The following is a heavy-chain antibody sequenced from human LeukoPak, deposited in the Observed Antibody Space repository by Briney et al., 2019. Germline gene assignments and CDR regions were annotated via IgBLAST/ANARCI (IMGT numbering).Heavy chain of an antibody. D-gene: IGHD5-18*01. CDR1: GFTFGDHA. CDR2: IRSKGYGGTR. CDR3: TRGPTQQWLYYGMDV. J-gene: IGHJ6*02. Sequence: GSLRLSCRGFGFTFGDHAMSWVRQAPGEGLEWVGFIRSKGYGGTREYAASVKGRFTISRDDSTSIAYLQMNSLKTEDTAVYYCTRGPTQQWLYYGMDVWGQGTTVIVSS. V-gene: IGHV3-49*04.